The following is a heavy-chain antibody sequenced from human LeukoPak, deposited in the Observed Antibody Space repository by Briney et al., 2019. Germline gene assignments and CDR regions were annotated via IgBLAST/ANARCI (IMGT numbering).Heavy chain of an antibody. Sequence: SLKVSCKASGGTFSTYVISWVRQAPGQGLEWVGGLIPIFGIPNYAQKFQDRVTITTDESTNTAYMELNSLRSEDTAVYYCAKDRDSVGAPNFGAFDSWGQGTLVTVSS. D-gene: IGHD1-26*01. J-gene: IGHJ4*02. CDR3: AKDRDSVGAPNFGAFDS. V-gene: IGHV1-69*05. CDR1: GGTFSTYV. CDR2: LIPIFGIP.